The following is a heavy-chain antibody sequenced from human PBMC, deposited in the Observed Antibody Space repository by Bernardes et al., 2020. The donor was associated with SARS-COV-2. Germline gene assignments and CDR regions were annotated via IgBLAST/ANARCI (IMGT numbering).Heavy chain of an antibody. Sequence: GGSLRLSCAVSGFNFNSYAMSWVRQAPGKGLEWVSVVSGSGESTYYADSVKGRFTISRDNSKDTLYLQMNSLRAEDTAVYYCANPMITFGGVSFYGMDVWGQGSQVTVS. CDR1: GFNFNSYA. CDR3: ANPMITFGGVSFYGMDV. D-gene: IGHD3-16*01. J-gene: IGHJ6*02. V-gene: IGHV3-23*01. CDR2: VSGSGEST.